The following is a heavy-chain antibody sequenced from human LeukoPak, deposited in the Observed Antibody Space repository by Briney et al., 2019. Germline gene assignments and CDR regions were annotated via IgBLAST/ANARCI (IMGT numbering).Heavy chain of an antibody. CDR3: ARDMGDAFDI. CDR2: ISYDGSNK. D-gene: IGHD3-10*01. Sequence: GGSLRLSCAASGFSISTYNINWVRQAPGKGLEWVAVISYDGSNKYYADSVKGRFTISRDNSKNTLYLQMNSLRAEDTAVYYCARDMGDAFDIWGQGTMVTVSS. V-gene: IGHV3-30*03. J-gene: IGHJ3*02. CDR1: GFSISTYN.